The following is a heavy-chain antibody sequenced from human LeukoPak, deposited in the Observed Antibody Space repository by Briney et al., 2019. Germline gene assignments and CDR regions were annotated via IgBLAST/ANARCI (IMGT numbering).Heavy chain of an antibody. J-gene: IGHJ4*02. CDR2: MNPNSGNT. D-gene: IGHD1-1*01. CDR3: ARAANWNSTGEAGY. Sequence: ASVKVSCKASGYTFTSYDINWVRQATGQGLERMGWMNPNSGNTGYAQKFQGRVTITTDESTSTAYMELSSLRSEDTAVYYCARAANWNSTGEAGYWGQGTLVTVSS. CDR1: GYTFTSYD. V-gene: IGHV1-8*03.